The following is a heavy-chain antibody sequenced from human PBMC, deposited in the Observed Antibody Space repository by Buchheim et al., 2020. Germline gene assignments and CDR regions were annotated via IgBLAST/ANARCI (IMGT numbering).Heavy chain of an antibody. J-gene: IGHJ4*02. CDR3: ARDDLKYSSSGNDY. Sequence: EVQLVESGGGLVQPGGSLRLSCAASGFTFSSYSMNWVRQAPGKGLEWVSYISSSSSTIYYTDSVKGRFTISRDNAKNSLYLQMNSLRAEDTAVYYCARDDLKYSSSGNDYWGQGTL. CDR2: ISSSSSTI. V-gene: IGHV3-48*01. CDR1: GFTFSSYS. D-gene: IGHD6-6*01.